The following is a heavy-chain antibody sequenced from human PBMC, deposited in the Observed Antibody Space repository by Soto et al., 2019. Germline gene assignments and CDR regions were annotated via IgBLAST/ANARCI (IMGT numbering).Heavy chain of an antibody. J-gene: IGHJ4*02. CDR1: GFTFSSYS. V-gene: IGHV3-21*01. Sequence: PGGSLRLSCSTSGFTFSSYSMNWVRQAPGKGLEWVSSISSSSSYIYYADSLKGRFTISRGNAKNSLYLQMNSLRAEHTAVYYCARYAPPPLRQLDYWGQGTPVPDS. CDR2: ISSSSSYI. D-gene: IGHD2-2*01. CDR3: ARYAPPPLRQLDY.